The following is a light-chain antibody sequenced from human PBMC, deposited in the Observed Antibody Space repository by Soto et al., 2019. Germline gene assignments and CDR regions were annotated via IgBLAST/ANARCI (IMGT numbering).Light chain of an antibody. CDR1: QSVSSD. V-gene: IGKV3-15*01. CDR2: DAS. CDR3: QQYYNWPIT. J-gene: IGKJ3*01. Sequence: EIVMTQSPATLSVSPGERVTLSCRASQSVSSDLAWYQQKAGQAPRLLIHDASTRATGIPARFSGNGSGPEFTLTISSLQSEDLAVYYCQQYYNWPITFGPGTKVYI.